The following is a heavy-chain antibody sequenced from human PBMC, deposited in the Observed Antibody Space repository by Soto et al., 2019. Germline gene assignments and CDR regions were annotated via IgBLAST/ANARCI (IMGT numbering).Heavy chain of an antibody. CDR1: GFTFSSYN. CDR3: ARNGNFYDSGGSRDY. J-gene: IGHJ4*02. Sequence: EVQLVESGGDVVKAGGSLRLSCVGSGFTFSSYNMHWVRQAPGKGLEWVSSISASSTYIHYADSVKGRFTISRDNANNSLYLHMNSLRAADTAVYYCARNGNFYDSGGSRDYWGQGTLVTVYS. D-gene: IGHD3-22*01. V-gene: IGHV3-21*01. CDR2: ISASSTYI.